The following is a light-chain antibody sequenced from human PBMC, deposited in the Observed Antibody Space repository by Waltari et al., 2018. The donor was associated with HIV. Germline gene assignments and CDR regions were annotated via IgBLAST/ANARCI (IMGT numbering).Light chain of an antibody. V-gene: IGKV1-12*01. J-gene: IGKJ4*01. CDR2: SAS. CDR3: QQAASFPHT. Sequence: DIQMTQSPSYMSPLVGYSVSLNCRANQSIDSLLAWYQQKPGEAPKLLIYSASRLENGVASRFFAFGSATDFTLTITGLQTEDFATYYCQQAASFPHTFGGGTKVEL. CDR1: QSIDSL.